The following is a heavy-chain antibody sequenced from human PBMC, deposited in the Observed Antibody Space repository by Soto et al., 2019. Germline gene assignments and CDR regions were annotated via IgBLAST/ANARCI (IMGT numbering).Heavy chain of an antibody. D-gene: IGHD3-3*01. CDR1: GFTFSSYA. V-gene: IGHV3-23*01. Sequence: GGSLRLSCAASGFTFSSYAMSWVRQAPGKGLEWVSAISGSGGSTYYADSVKGRFTISRDNSKNTLYLQMNSLRAEDTAVYYCAKDLTIFGVVILGDFDYWGQGTLVTVSS. J-gene: IGHJ4*02. CDR2: ISGSGGST. CDR3: AKDLTIFGVVILGDFDY.